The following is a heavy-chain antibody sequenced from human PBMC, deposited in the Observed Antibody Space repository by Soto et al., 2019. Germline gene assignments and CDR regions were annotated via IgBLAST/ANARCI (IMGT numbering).Heavy chain of an antibody. CDR1: GFTFSSYG. Sequence: PGGSLRLSCAASGFTFSSYGMHWVRQAPGKGLEWVAVIWYDGSNKYYADSVKGRFTISRDNSKNTLYLQMNSLRAEDTAVYYCARMFGARNIVATINPYYYYMDVWGKGTTVTVSS. CDR3: ARMFGARNIVATINPYYYYMDV. J-gene: IGHJ6*03. CDR2: IWYDGSNK. V-gene: IGHV3-33*01. D-gene: IGHD5-12*01.